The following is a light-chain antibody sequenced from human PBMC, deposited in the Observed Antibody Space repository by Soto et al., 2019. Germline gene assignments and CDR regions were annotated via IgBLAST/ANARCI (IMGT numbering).Light chain of an antibody. V-gene: IGKV1-9*01. CDR1: QGISNN. J-gene: IGKJ4*01. CDR2: AES. Sequence: DIHLTQSPSFLSASVGDRVTITCRASQGISNNLAWYQQKSGKPPNILIYAESTLQSGVQSMFSGRGSGTEFTLTISSLQPEDFATYYCQQVKSYPLSFGGGTTVEIK. CDR3: QQVKSYPLS.